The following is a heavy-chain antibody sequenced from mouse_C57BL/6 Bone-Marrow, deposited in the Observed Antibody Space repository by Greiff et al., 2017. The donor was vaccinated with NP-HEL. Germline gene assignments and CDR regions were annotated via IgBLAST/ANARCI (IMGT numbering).Heavy chain of an antibody. V-gene: IGHV1-81*01. J-gene: IGHJ3*01. D-gene: IGHD2-4*01. CDR1: GYTFTSYG. CDR3: AIYYDYDSFAY. Sequence: VKLQESGAELARPGASVKLSCKASGYTFTSYGISWVKQRTGQGLEWIGEIYPRSGNTYYNEKFKGKATLTADKSSSTASMELRSLTSEDSAVYFCAIYYDYDSFAYWGQGTLVTVSA. CDR2: IYPRSGNT.